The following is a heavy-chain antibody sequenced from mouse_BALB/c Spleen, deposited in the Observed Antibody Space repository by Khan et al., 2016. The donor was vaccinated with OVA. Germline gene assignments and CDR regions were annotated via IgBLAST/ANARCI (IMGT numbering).Heavy chain of an antibody. CDR3: ARVYGGDFDY. J-gene: IGHJ2*02. CDR2: ISYSGNT. D-gene: IGHD1-1*01. CDR1: GYSITSDYA. Sequence: VQLKESGPGLVKPSQSLSLTCTVTGYSITSDYAWNWIRQFPGNKLEWMGFISYSGNTKYNPSLKSRFSITRDKSKNQLFLQLNSVTTEDTATYYCARVYGGDFDYWGQGTSLTVSS. V-gene: IGHV3-2*02.